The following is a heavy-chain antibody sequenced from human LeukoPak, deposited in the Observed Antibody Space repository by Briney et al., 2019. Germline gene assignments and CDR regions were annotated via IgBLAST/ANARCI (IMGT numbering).Heavy chain of an antibody. V-gene: IGHV1-8*01. Sequence: GASVKVSCKASGYTFTSYDINWVLQATGQGLEWMGWMNPNSGNTGYAQKFQGRVTMTRNTSISTAYMELSSLRSEDTAVYYCAVMTTGLYYYYGMDVWGQGTTVTVSS. CDR3: AVMTTGLYYYYGMDV. CDR1: GYTFTSYD. CDR2: MNPNSGNT. J-gene: IGHJ6*02. D-gene: IGHD4-11*01.